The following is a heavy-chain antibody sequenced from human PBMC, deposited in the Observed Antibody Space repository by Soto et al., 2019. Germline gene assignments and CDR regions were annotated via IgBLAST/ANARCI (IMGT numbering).Heavy chain of an antibody. V-gene: IGHV1-18*01. Sequence: QVQLVQSGAEVKKPGASVKVSCKASGYTFTTYGISWVRQAPGQGLEWMGWVSGSNGNTNYAQRLQGRATMTTDTSTSTAYMELRSLRSDDTAVYYCVRDFWEYGGSWFDTFDIWGQGTMVTVSS. CDR1: GYTFTTYG. D-gene: IGHD6-13*01. J-gene: IGHJ3*02. CDR2: VSGSNGNT. CDR3: VRDFWEYGGSWFDTFDI.